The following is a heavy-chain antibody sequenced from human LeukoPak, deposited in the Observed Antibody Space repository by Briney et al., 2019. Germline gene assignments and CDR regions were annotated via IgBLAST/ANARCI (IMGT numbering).Heavy chain of an antibody. CDR1: GGTFSSYA. Sequence: SVKVSCKASGGTFSSYAISWVRQAPGQGLEWMGGIIPIFGTANYAQKFQGRVTITADKSTSTAYMELSSLRSEDTAVYYCARDLIVDTAMVKTEDWFNPWGQGTLVTVSS. D-gene: IGHD5-18*01. CDR2: IIPIFGTA. J-gene: IGHJ5*02. V-gene: IGHV1-69*06. CDR3: ARDLIVDTAMVKTEDWFNP.